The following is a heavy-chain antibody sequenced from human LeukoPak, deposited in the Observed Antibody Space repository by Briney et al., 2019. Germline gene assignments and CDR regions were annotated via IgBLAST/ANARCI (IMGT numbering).Heavy chain of an antibody. J-gene: IGHJ4*02. Sequence: GGSLRLSCAASGFTFGDYAMNWVRQAPGKSLEWVSCISWNSGSIGYADSVKGRFTISRDNAKNSLYLQMNSLRAEDTALYYCAKDIIGTSLGGVFDYWGQGTLVTVSS. CDR1: GFTFGDYA. CDR2: ISWNSGSI. V-gene: IGHV3-9*01. D-gene: IGHD2-2*01. CDR3: AKDIIGTSLGGVFDY.